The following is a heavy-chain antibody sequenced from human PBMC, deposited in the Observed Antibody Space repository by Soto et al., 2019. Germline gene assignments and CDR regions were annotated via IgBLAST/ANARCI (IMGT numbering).Heavy chain of an antibody. J-gene: IGHJ5*02. V-gene: IGHV3-11*01. CDR1: GFILCDFY. D-gene: IGHD3-22*01. CDR2: SRFRGNTR. CDR3: ARDTYPYFHIITVYGEAFDP. Sequence: GGPVRPSCSPSGFILCDFYTRWIRQGSGGGLEWLSYSRFRGNTRYYADAVKARFTVTSDNAKNSQNLQMNILRVEDTAVYYCARDTYPYFHIITVYGEAFDPWGQGTVVTVSS.